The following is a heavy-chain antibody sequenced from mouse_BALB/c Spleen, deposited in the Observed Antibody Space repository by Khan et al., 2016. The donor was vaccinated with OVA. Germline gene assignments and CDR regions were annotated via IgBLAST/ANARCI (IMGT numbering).Heavy chain of an antibody. V-gene: IGHV1S136*01. Sequence: VQLQQSGPELVKPGASVKMSCKASGYTFTSYVMHWVKQKPGQGLEWIGYINPYNDGTKYNEKIKGKATLTSDKSSSTAYMELSSLTSEDSAVYYCARRDYFGSSSFAYWGQGTLVTVSA. D-gene: IGHD1-1*01. CDR1: GYTFTSYV. CDR3: ARRDYFGSSSFAY. CDR2: INPYNDGT. J-gene: IGHJ3*01.